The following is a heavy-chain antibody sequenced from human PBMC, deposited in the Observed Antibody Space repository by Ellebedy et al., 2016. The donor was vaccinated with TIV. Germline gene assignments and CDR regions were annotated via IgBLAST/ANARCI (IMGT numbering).Heavy chain of an antibody. J-gene: IGHJ4*02. V-gene: IGHV1-69*04. CDR1: GGTFSSYA. D-gene: IGHD2-2*01. CDR2: IIPILGIA. Sequence: AASVKVSCKASGGTFSSYAISWVRQAPGQGLEWMGRIIPILGIANYAQKFQGRVTITADKSTSTAYMELSSLRSEDTAVYYCASPDYLYCSSTSCPLDYWGQGTLVTVSS. CDR3: ASPDYLYCSSTSCPLDY.